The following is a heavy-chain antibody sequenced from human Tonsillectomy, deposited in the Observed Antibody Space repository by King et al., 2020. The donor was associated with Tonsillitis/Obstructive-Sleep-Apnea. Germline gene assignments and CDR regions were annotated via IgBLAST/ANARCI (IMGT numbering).Heavy chain of an antibody. D-gene: IGHD3-3*01. Sequence: QLVQSGGGLIQPGGALRLSCAASGFTFNFYSMDWVLLAPGKGLECVSYISGSGNTIHYADSWKGRFTISRDNAKSSLYLQMNRLRDEDTAVYYCTRDIRGNYDFWSGYPGYWGQGTLVTVSS. J-gene: IGHJ4*02. CDR1: GFTFNFYS. V-gene: IGHV3-48*02. CDR3: TRDIRGNYDFWSGYPGY. CDR2: ISGSGNTI.